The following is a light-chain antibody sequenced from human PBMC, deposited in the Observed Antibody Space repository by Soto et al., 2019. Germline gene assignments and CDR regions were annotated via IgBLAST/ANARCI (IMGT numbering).Light chain of an antibody. V-gene: IGLV2-8*01. Sequence: QSALTQPPSASGSPGQSVTISCTGTSSDIGTYDYVSWYQHLPDKAPKLIIYEVSKRPSGVPDRFSGSKSGNTASLTVSGLQAEDEGDYYCCSYGGGSTFYVFGTGTKSPS. CDR1: SSDIGTYDY. CDR2: EVS. CDR3: CSYGGGSTFYV. J-gene: IGLJ1*01.